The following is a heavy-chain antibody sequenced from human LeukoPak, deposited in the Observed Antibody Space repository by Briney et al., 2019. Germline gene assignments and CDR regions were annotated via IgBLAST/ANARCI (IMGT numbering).Heavy chain of an antibody. V-gene: IGHV3-53*01. Sequence: GGSLRLSCAASGFTLSNYGMSWVRQAPGKGLEWVSVIYSGGSTYYADSVKGRFTISRDNSKNTLHLQMNSLRAEDTAVYYCARELSDAFDIWGQGTMVTVSS. CDR2: IYSGGST. CDR1: GFTLSNYG. CDR3: ARELSDAFDI. J-gene: IGHJ3*02.